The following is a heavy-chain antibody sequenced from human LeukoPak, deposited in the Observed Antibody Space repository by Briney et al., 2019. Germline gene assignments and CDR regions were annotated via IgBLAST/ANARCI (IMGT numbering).Heavy chain of an antibody. D-gene: IGHD3-10*01. Sequence: GGSLRLSCTASGFTFGDYAMSWFRQAPGKGLEWVGFIRSKAYGGTTEYAASVKGRFTISRDDSKSIAYLQMNSLRAEDTAVYYCAKERGGSGSYDYWGQGTLVTVSS. CDR1: GFTFGDYA. CDR3: AKERGGSGSYDY. CDR2: IRSKAYGGTT. V-gene: IGHV3-49*03. J-gene: IGHJ4*02.